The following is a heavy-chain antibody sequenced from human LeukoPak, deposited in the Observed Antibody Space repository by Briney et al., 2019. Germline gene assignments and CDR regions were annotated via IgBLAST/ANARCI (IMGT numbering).Heavy chain of an antibody. Sequence: PSETLSLTCTVSGGSISSSSYYWGWIRQPPGKGLEWLASIYYSGSTYYNPSLKSRVTISVDTSKNQFSLKLSSVTAADTAVYYCGRGFSLDYWGQGTLVTVSS. V-gene: IGHV4-39*07. CDR1: GGSISSSSYY. J-gene: IGHJ4*02. D-gene: IGHD2/OR15-2a*01. CDR2: IYYSGST. CDR3: GRGFSLDY.